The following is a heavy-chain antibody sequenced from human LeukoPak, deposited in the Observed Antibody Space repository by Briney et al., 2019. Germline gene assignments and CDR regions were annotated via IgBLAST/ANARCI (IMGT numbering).Heavy chain of an antibody. CDR3: ARLHSGTYLGDY. D-gene: IGHD1-26*01. V-gene: IGHV5-51*01. J-gene: IGHJ4*02. Sequence: GASLQISCRGSGCSFTDYWIGYVRQMPGKGLEWLGIIDPGDSDTRYSPSFQGQVTISADKSISTAYLQWSSLKASDAAMYYCARLHSGTYLGDYWGQGTLVTVSS. CDR2: IDPGDSDT. CDR1: GCSFTDYW.